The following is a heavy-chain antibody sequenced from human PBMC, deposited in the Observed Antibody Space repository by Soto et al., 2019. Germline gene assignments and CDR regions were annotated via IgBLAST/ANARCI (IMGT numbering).Heavy chain of an antibody. V-gene: IGHV1-18*01. CDR1: GYTFSPYG. CDR2: INPFKGDT. Sequence: QVQLVQSGAEMKKPGASVKVSCKASGYTFSPYGITWVRQAPGQGLDWMGWINPFKGDTNSAGRFQDRVTMTTDTSTRTAYMELRSLRSDDTAVYYCARVKVPAAILGAFDLWGQGTLVTVSS. J-gene: IGHJ3*01. D-gene: IGHD2-2*02. CDR3: ARVKVPAAILGAFDL.